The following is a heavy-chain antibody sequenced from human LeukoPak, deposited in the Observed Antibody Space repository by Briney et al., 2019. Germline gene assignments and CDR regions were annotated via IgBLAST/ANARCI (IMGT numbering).Heavy chain of an antibody. CDR2: ISSSSSYI. CDR1: GFTFSSYA. CDR3: ARGGRLGLDY. J-gene: IGHJ4*02. Sequence: GGSLRLSCAASGFTFSSYAMSWVRQAPGKGLEWVSSISSSSSYIYYADSVKGRFTISRDNAKNSLYLQMNSLRAEDTAVYYCARGGRLGLDYWGQGTLVTVSS. D-gene: IGHD5-12*01. V-gene: IGHV3-21*01.